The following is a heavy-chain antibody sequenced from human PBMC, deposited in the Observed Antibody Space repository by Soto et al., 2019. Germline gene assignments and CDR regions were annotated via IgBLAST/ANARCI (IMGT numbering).Heavy chain of an antibody. J-gene: IGHJ4*02. D-gene: IGHD6-13*01. CDR3: ARNPTAAPETIDY. Sequence: GASVKVSCKASGGTFSSYTISWVRQAPGQGLEWMGRIIPILGIANYAQKFQSRVTITADKSTSTAYMELSSLRSEDKAVYYCARNPTAAPETIDYWGQGTLVTVSS. V-gene: IGHV1-69*02. CDR1: GGTFSSYT. CDR2: IIPILGIA.